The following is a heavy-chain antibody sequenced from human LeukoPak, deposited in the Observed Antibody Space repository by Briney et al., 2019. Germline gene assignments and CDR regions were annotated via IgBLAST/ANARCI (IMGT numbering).Heavy chain of an antibody. V-gene: IGHV4-39*07. D-gene: IGHD5-18*01. CDR3: ARVRSGRIQLWPVDYYYYYMDV. J-gene: IGHJ6*03. CDR2: IYYSGNT. CDR1: GDSISSSSYY. Sequence: SETLSLICTVSGDSISSSSYYWGWIRQPPGKGLEWIGNIYYSGNTYYNPSLKSRVTISVDTSKNQFSLKLSSVTAADTAVYYCARVRSGRIQLWPVDYYYYYMDVWGKGTTVTVSS.